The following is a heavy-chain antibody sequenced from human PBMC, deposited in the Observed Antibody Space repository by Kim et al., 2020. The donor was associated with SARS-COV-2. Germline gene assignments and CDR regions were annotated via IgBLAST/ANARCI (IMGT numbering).Heavy chain of an antibody. Sequence: GGSLRLSCAASGFTFSDHYISWIRQAPGKGLESISYISKSGTTIYYADSVKGRFTTSRDNAKNSLYLQMNGLRAEDTAVYYCARGHYGMDIWGQGTTVSVS. CDR1: GFTFSDHY. V-gene: IGHV3-11*01. CDR3: ARGHYGMDI. J-gene: IGHJ6*02. CDR2: ISKSGTTI.